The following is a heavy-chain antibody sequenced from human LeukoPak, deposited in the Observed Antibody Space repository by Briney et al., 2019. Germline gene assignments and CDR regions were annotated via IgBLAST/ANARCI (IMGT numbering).Heavy chain of an antibody. CDR3: ARGLPLGYCTYGVCYPPKHFDF. Sequence: ASVKVSCKASGYTFTSYGISWVRQAPGQGPEWMGWVNPKSGNTGYKQKFQARVTITRDTSITTAYMELSSLTSDDTAVYFCARGLPLGYCTYGVCYPPKHFDFWGQGTLVTVSS. CDR2: VNPKSGNT. CDR1: GYTFTSYG. J-gene: IGHJ4*02. D-gene: IGHD2-8*01. V-gene: IGHV1-8*03.